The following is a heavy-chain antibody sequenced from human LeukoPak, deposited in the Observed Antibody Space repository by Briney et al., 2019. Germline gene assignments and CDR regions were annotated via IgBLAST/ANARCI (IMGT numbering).Heavy chain of an antibody. CDR1: GYTFTSYG. CDR3: ARAQDSNYVP. CDR2: INPSGGST. J-gene: IGHJ5*02. D-gene: IGHD4-11*01. V-gene: IGHV1-46*01. Sequence: ASVKVSCKASGYTFTSYGISWVRQAPGRGLEWMGIINPSGGSTSYAQKFQGRVTMTRDTSTSTVYMELSSLRSEDTAVYYCARAQDSNYVPWGQGTLVTVSS.